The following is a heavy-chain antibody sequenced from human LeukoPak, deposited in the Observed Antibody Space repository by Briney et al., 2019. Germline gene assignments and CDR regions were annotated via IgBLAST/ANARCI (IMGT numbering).Heavy chain of an antibody. V-gene: IGHV3-48*03. CDR1: GFSFSSYG. J-gene: IGHJ3*02. Sequence: GGSLRLSCAASGFSFSSYGMNWVRQAPGKGLEWVAYIGSSGSTVYYADSVKGRFTISRDNAKNSLYLQMNSLRDEDTAVYYCARDTLVYADSPDAFDIWGQGTMVTVSS. CDR3: ARDTLVYADSPDAFDI. CDR2: IGSSGSTV. D-gene: IGHD4-17*01.